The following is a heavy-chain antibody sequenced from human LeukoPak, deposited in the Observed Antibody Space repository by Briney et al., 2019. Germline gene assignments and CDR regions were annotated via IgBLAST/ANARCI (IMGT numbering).Heavy chain of an antibody. Sequence: SETLSLTCAVYGGSFSGYYWSWIRQPPGKGLEWIGEINHSGSTNYNPSLKSRVTISVGTSKNQFSLKLSSVTAADTAVYYCARVGMVTYYFDYWGQGTLVTVSS. CDR2: INHSGST. CDR1: GGSFSGYY. V-gene: IGHV4-34*01. D-gene: IGHD3-10*01. CDR3: ARVGMVTYYFDY. J-gene: IGHJ4*02.